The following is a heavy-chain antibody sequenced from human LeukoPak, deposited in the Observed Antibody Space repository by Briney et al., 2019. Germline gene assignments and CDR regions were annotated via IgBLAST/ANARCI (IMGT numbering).Heavy chain of an antibody. CDR1: GGSFSSYY. V-gene: IGHV4-59*01. CDR2: IYYSGST. Sequence: SETLSLTCTVSGGSFSSYYWSWIRQPPGKGLEWIGYIYYSGSTNYNPSLTSRVTISLDTSKNQFSLKLSSVSAATTARSYFSGNFWDSIYRLFWGQGAMVTDSS. CDR3: SGNFWDSIYRLF. D-gene: IGHD5/OR15-5a*01. J-gene: IGHJ3*01.